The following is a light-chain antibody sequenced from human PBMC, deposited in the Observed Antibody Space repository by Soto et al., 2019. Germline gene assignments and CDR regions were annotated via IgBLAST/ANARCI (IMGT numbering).Light chain of an antibody. J-gene: IGKJ2*01. CDR1: QSVRSSY. CDR3: QQYGSTPYT. V-gene: IGKV3-20*01. CDR2: GAS. Sequence: EIVLTQSPGTLSLSPGERVTLSCRASQSVRSSYLAWYQQKPGQPPRLLIYGASTRATGIPYRFSGSGSGTDFTLTISRLEPEDFAVYSCQQYGSTPYTFGQGTKMEIK.